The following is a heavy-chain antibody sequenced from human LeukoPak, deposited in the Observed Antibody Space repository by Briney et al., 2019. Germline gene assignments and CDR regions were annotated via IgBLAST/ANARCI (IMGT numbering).Heavy chain of an antibody. Sequence: SETLSLTCTVSGGSISSYYWSWIRQPPGKGLEWIGYIYYSGSTNYNPSLKSRVTISVDASKNQFSLKLSSVTAADTAVYYCARERGYCSSTSCPLFDYWGQGTQVTVSS. J-gene: IGHJ4*02. D-gene: IGHD2-2*01. V-gene: IGHV4-59*01. CDR2: IYYSGST. CDR1: GGSISSYY. CDR3: ARERGYCSSTSCPLFDY.